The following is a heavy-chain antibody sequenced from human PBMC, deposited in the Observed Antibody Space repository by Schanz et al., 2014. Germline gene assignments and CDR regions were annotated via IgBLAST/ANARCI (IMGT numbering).Heavy chain of an antibody. CDR3: ARGASRDYFAMDV. CDR2: VSRDGSKT. CDR1: GFTFNTSW. V-gene: IGHV3-74*01. J-gene: IGHJ6*02. Sequence: EVQLVTSGGALVQPGGSLRLSCAASGFTFNTSWFHWVRQPPGKGLLWVSRVSRDGSKTTYVDSVRGRFTISRDTAKNTVFLQMNNLRAEDTAVYYCARGASRDYFAMDVWGQGTTVTVSS.